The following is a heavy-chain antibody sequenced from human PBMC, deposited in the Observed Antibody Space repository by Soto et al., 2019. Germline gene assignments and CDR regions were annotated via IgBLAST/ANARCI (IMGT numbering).Heavy chain of an antibody. D-gene: IGHD3-10*01. V-gene: IGHV5-51*01. CDR1: GYSFTKYW. CDR3: ARGSPVVFYAFDI. Sequence: PGESLKISCKGSGYSFTKYWIGWVRQMPGKGLEWMAIIYPDESDTRYSPSFQGQVTISRDNAKNSLYLQMNSLRAEDTAVYYCARGSPVVFYAFDIWGQGTMVTVSS. J-gene: IGHJ3*02. CDR2: IYPDESDT.